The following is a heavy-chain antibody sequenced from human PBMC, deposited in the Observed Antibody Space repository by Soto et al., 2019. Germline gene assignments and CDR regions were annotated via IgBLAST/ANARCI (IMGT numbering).Heavy chain of an antibody. CDR1: GFTFSSYA. V-gene: IGHV3-30-3*01. Sequence: GSLRLSCAASGFTFSSYAMHWVRQAPGKGLEWVAVISYDGSNKYYADSVKGRFTISRDNSKNTLYLQMNSLRAEDTAVYYCARDQNYYDSSGYAPGYWGQGTLVTVSS. CDR2: ISYDGSNK. D-gene: IGHD3-22*01. J-gene: IGHJ4*02. CDR3: ARDQNYYDSSGYAPGY.